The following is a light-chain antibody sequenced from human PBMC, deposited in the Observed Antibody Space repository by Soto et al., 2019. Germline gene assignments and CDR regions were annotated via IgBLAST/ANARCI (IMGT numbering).Light chain of an antibody. CDR1: SSDVGSYKF. Sequence: QSALTQPASVSESPGQSITISCTGTSSDVGSYKFVSWYQHHPGKAPKLMIYEGSKRPSGVSDRFSGSKSGNTASLTISGLQAYDEADYYCCSYAGSTNVFGTGTKLTVL. CDR3: CSYAGSTNV. V-gene: IGLV2-23*03. J-gene: IGLJ1*01. CDR2: EGS.